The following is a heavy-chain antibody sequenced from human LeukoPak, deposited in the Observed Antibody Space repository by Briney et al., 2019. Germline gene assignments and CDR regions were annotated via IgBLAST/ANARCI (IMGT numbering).Heavy chain of an antibody. D-gene: IGHD6-6*01. V-gene: IGHV4-59*01. CDR1: GGSISNYY. J-gene: IGHJ4*02. Sequence: SETLSLTCIVSGGSISNYYWSWIRQPPGKDLEWIGYIYYSGSTNYNPSLKSRVTFSVDTSKNQFSLKLSSVTAADTAVYYCARREARDDYWGQGTLVTVSS. CDR2: IYYSGST. CDR3: ARREARDDY.